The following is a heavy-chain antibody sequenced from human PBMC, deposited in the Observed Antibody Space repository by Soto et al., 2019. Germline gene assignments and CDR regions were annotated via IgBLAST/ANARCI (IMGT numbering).Heavy chain of an antibody. J-gene: IGHJ5*02. CDR1: GYTFTSYG. CDR2: ISAYNGNT. V-gene: IGHV1-18*01. D-gene: IGHD3-3*01. Sequence: GASVKVSCKASGYTFTSYGISWVRQAPGQGLEWMGWISAYNGNTNYAQKLQGRVTMTTDTSTSTAYMELRSLRSDDTAVYYCARDRSGFWSGFNWFDPWGQGTLVTVSS. CDR3: ARDRSGFWSGFNWFDP.